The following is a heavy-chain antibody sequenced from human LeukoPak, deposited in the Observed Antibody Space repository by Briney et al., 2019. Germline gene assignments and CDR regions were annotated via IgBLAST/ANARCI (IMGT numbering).Heavy chain of an antibody. CDR3: AKDISAFFYDSSGPLDY. J-gene: IGHJ4*02. CDR1: GFTFDDYA. D-gene: IGHD3-22*01. CDR2: ISWNSGSI. V-gene: IGHV3-9*03. Sequence: GGSLRLSCAAPGFTFDDYAMHWVRQAPGKGLEWVSGISWNSGSIGYADSVKGRFTISRDNAKNSLYLQMNSLRAEDMALYYCAKDISAFFYDSSGPLDYWGQGTLVTVSS.